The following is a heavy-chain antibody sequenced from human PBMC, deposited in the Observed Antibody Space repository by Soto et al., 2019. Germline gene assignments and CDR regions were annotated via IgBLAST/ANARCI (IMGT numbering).Heavy chain of an antibody. D-gene: IGHD6-6*01. J-gene: IGHJ3*02. CDR1: GGTFSSYA. CDR3: ASVPYSSSSLDAFDI. Sequence: SVKVSCKASGGTFSSYAISWVRQAPGQGLEWMGGIIPIFGTANYAQKFQGRVTITADESTSTAYMELSSLRSEDTAVYYCASVPYSSSSLDAFDIWGQGTMVTVSS. CDR2: IIPIFGTA. V-gene: IGHV1-69*13.